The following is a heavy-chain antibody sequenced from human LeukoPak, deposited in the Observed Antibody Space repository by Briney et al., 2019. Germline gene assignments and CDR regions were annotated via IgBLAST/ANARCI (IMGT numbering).Heavy chain of an antibody. J-gene: IGHJ3*01. CDR1: GGSFSGYY. D-gene: IGHD2-2*01. V-gene: IGHV4-34*06. CDR2: INHSGST. Sequence: PSETLSLTCAVYGGSFSGYYWSWIRQPPGKGLEWIGEINHSGSTNYNPSLKSRVTISVDTSKNQFSLNLASLTAADTALYYCAGRGSSSGTFDVWGPGTFVTVSS. CDR3: AGRGSSSGTFDV.